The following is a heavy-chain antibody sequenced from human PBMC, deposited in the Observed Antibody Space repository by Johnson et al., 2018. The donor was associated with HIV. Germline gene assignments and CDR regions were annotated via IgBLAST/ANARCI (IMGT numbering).Heavy chain of an antibody. Sequence: QMLLVESGGGVVQPGRSLRLSCAASGFTFSSYAMHWVRQAPGKGLEWVAVISYDGSNKYYADSVKGRFTISRDNSKNTLYLQMNSLRAEDTAVYYCARDTDSVVVPARGYAFDIWCLGTMVPVSS. D-gene: IGHD2-2*01. CDR2: ISYDGSNK. J-gene: IGHJ3*02. V-gene: IGHV3-30*04. CDR1: GFTFSSYA. CDR3: ARDTDSVVVPARGYAFDI.